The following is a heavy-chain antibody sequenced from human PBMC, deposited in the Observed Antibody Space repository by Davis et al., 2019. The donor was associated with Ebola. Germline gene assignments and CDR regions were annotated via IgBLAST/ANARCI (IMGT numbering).Heavy chain of an antibody. CDR1: GFTFSSYA. V-gene: IGHV3-30-3*01. Sequence: GESLKTSCAASGFTFSSYAMHWLRQAPGKGLEWVAVISYDGSNKYYADSVNGRFTISRDNSKNTLYLQMNSLRAEDTAVYYCANYYGSGSYRFGPRFDYWGQGTLVTVSS. J-gene: IGHJ4*02. CDR3: ANYYGSGSYRFGPRFDY. CDR2: ISYDGSNK. D-gene: IGHD3-10*01.